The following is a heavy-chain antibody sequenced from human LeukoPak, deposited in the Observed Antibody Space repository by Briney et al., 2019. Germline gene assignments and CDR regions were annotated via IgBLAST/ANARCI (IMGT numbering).Heavy chain of an antibody. D-gene: IGHD3-3*01. Sequence: GASVKVSCKASGYTFTSYYMHWVRHAPGQGLEWMVIINHRGVSTSYAQKLQGRETMTTDPSTRTVYMELSNLRSEDTAVYYCAREGQVTIFGFDYWGQGTLVTVSS. CDR3: AREGQVTIFGFDY. V-gene: IGHV1-46*04. J-gene: IGHJ4*02. CDR1: GYTFTSYY. CDR2: INHRGVST.